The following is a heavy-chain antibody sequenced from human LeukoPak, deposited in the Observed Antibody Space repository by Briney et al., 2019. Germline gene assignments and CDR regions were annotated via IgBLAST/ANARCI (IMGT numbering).Heavy chain of an antibody. CDR2: TYYRSKWYN. CDR1: GDSVSSDGAA. CDR3: ARVGSEDSSGYYYRY. J-gene: IGHJ4*02. D-gene: IGHD3-22*01. V-gene: IGHV6-1*01. Sequence: SQTLSLTCAISGDSVSSDGAAWNWIRQSPSRGLEWLGRTYYRSKWYNDYAVFVKSRITINPDTSKNQFSLKLSSVTAADTAVYYCARVGSEDSSGYYYRYWGQGTLVTVSS.